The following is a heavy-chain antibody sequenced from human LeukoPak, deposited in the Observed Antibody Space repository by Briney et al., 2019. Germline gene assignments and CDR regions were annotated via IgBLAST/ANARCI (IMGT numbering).Heavy chain of an antibody. CDR1: GFTFSSYA. Sequence: GGSLRLSCAASGFTFSSYAMSWVRQAPGKGLEWVSAISGSCGSTYYADSVKGRFTISRDNSKNTLYLQMNSLRAEDTAVYYCARDIDNGDYVVYWGQGTLVTVSS. D-gene: IGHD4-17*01. CDR3: ARDIDNGDYVVY. V-gene: IGHV3-23*01. CDR2: ISGSCGST. J-gene: IGHJ4*02.